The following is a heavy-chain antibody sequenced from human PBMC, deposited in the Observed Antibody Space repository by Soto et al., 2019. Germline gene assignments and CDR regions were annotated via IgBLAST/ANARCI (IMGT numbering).Heavy chain of an antibody. J-gene: IGHJ3*02. V-gene: IGHV3-33*01. Sequence: GGSLRLSCAASGFTFSSYGMHWVRQAPGKGLEWVAVIWYDGSNKYYADSVKGRFTISRDNSKNTLYLQMNSLRAEDTAVYYCAREGYSSSYAFDIWGQGTMVTVSS. CDR1: GFTFSSYG. CDR3: AREGYSSSYAFDI. CDR2: IWYDGSNK. D-gene: IGHD6-13*01.